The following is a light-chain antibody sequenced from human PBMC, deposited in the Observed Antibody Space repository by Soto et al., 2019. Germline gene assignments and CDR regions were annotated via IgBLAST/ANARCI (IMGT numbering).Light chain of an antibody. J-gene: IGKJ4*01. CDR3: QQCGSSPLT. CDR1: QSVSSNY. V-gene: IGKV3-20*01. Sequence: EIVLTQSPGTLSLSPGEGATLSCRASQSVSSNYLVWYQQKPGQAPRLLIYGASSRATGIPDRFSGSGSGTDFTLTISRLEPEDFAVYYCQQCGSSPLTFGGGTKVEIK. CDR2: GAS.